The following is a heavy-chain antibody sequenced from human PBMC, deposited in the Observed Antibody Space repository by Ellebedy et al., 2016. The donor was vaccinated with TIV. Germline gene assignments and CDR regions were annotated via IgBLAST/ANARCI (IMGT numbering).Heavy chain of an antibody. J-gene: IGHJ4*02. V-gene: IGHV3-30-3*02. CDR3: AKLAGVHLWYFDY. CDR1: GFSLSTYD. Sequence: PGGSLRLSCAASGFSLSTYDMHWVRQAPGKGLEWVASLSYDASRNYYADSVTGRFTISRDNSNNTLYLQMLSLRGEDTAVYYCAKLAGVHLWYFDYWGQGTLVTVSS. CDR2: LSYDASRN. D-gene: IGHD2-21*01.